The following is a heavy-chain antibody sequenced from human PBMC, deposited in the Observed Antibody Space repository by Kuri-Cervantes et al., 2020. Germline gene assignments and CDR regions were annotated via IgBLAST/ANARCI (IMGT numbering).Heavy chain of an antibody. D-gene: IGHD3-10*01. J-gene: IGHJ3*02. CDR2: IYHSGST. V-gene: IGHV4-39*07. Sequence: ESLKISCTVSGGSISSSSYYWGWIRQPPGKGLEWIGSIYHSGSTYYNPSLKSRVTISVDTSKNQFSLKLSSVTAADTAVYYCARDADSGPLLWFRESATPAFDIWGQGTMVTVSS. CDR1: GGSISSSSYY. CDR3: ARDADSGPLLWFRESATPAFDI.